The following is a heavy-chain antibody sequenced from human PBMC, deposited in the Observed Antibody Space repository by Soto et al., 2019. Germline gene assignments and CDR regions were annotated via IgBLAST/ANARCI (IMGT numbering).Heavy chain of an antibody. Sequence: PSETLSLTCAVSGGSFSGYYWSWIRQPPGKGLEWIGEISHSGSTNYNPSLKSRVTISVDTSKNQFSLKLSSVTAADTAVYYCARSGRIRYYYSGMDVWGQGTTVTVSS. D-gene: IGHD3-10*01. CDR2: ISHSGST. CDR3: ARSGRIRYYYSGMDV. V-gene: IGHV4-34*01. CDR1: GGSFSGYY. J-gene: IGHJ6*02.